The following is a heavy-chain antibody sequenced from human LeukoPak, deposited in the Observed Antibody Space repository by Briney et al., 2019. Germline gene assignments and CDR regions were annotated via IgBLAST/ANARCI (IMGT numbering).Heavy chain of an antibody. CDR2: ISGSGGST. J-gene: IGHJ4*02. Sequence: GGSLRLSCAASGFTFSSYAMSWVRQAPGKGLEWVSAISGSGGSTYYADSVKGRFTISSDNSKNTLYLQMNSLRAEDTAVYYCAKDTYGSGSYFVYWGQGTLVTVSS. D-gene: IGHD3-10*01. CDR1: GFTFSSYA. CDR3: AKDTYGSGSYFVY. V-gene: IGHV3-23*01.